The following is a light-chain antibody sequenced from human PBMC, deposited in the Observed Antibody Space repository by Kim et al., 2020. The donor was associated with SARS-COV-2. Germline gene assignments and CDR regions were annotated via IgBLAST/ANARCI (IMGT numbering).Light chain of an antibody. V-gene: IGKV3-11*01. Sequence: LCPGERATPSCRASKSVRSDLAWYQQKPGQDPRLLIYDASNRATGIPARFSGSGSGTDFTITISSLEPEDFAVYYCQHRSNWPLTFGGGTKLEI. CDR3: QHRSNWPLT. J-gene: IGKJ4*01. CDR2: DAS. CDR1: KSVRSD.